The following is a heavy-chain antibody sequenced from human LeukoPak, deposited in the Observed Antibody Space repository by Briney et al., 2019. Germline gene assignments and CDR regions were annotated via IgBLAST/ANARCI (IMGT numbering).Heavy chain of an antibody. J-gene: IGHJ6*02. CDR2: IYGGGNI. CDR3: TKDGRVASAINRPTYYYGMDV. CDR1: GFTVSSNY. V-gene: IGHV3-53*01. Sequence: GGSLRLSCAASGFTVSSNYMNWVRQAPGKGLEWVSVIYGGGNIYYADSVKGRFTISRDNSKNTLYLQMNSLRAEDTAVYYCTKDGRVASAINRPTYYYGMDVWGQGTTVIVSS. D-gene: IGHD5-18*01.